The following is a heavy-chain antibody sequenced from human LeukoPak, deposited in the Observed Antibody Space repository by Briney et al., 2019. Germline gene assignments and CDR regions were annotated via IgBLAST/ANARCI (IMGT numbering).Heavy chain of an antibody. D-gene: IGHD6-6*01. CDR1: GYTFTGYY. Sequence: ASVRVSCEASGYTFTGYYMHWVRQAPGQGLEWMGWINPNSGGTNYAQKFQGRVTMTRDTSISTAYMELSRLRSDDTAVYYCARARGYYYYYYMDVWGKGTTVTVSS. V-gene: IGHV1-2*02. CDR3: ARARGYYYYYYMDV. J-gene: IGHJ6*03. CDR2: INPNSGGT.